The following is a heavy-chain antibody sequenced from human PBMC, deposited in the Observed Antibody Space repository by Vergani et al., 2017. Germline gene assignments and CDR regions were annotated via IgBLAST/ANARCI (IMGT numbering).Heavy chain of an antibody. CDR1: GFSIDNGYY. D-gene: IGHD3-10*01. V-gene: IGHV4-38-2*01. CDR3: ASSSSRSGSYYRGGLYYFDY. Sequence: QVQLQESGPGLVKPSETLSLTCAVSGFSIDNGYYWDWIRQPPGKGLEWIGEINHSGSTNYNPSLKSRVTISVDTSKNQFSLKLSSVTAADTAVYYCASSSSRSGSYYRGGLYYFDYWGQGTLVTVSS. CDR2: INHSGST. J-gene: IGHJ4*02.